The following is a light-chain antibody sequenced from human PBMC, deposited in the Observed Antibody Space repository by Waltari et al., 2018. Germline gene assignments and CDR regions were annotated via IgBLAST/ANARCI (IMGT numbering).Light chain of an antibody. CDR1: SSDVGSYNS. CDR2: DVS. V-gene: IGLV2-14*03. CDR3: SSQSSNNVVL. Sequence: QSALTQPASVSGSPGQSITISCTGISSDVGSYNSVSWYQDHPGQGPKVIIYDVSDRPSGVSCRFSCSKSGNTASLTISGLQAEDEADYYCSSQSSNNVVLFGGGTKVTVL. J-gene: IGLJ3*02.